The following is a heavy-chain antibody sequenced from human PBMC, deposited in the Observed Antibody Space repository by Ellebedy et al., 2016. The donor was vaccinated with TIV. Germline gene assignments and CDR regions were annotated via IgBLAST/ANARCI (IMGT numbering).Heavy chain of an antibody. CDR3: ARANTAMVRRNHMDV. CDR1: GFTFSSYG. V-gene: IGHV3-33*08. J-gene: IGHJ6*02. D-gene: IGHD5-18*01. Sequence: GESLKISCAASGFTFSSYGMHWVRQAPGKGLEWVAVIWYAGSNKYYADSVKGRFTISRDNSKNTLYLQMNSLRAEDTAVYYCARANTAMVRRNHMDVWGQGTTVTVSS. CDR2: IWYAGSNK.